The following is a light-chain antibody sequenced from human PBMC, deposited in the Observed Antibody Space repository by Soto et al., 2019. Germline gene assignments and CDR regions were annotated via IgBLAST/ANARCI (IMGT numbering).Light chain of an antibody. CDR2: GAS. Sequence: TRWPATASLSPGERAALSCRASQSVSSNLGGYQRKPGRAARLLVYGASARASGIPARFSGSGSGTEFTLTISSLQSEDFAVYYCQQYNSWPRTFGEGTKVDI. J-gene: IGKJ4*01. CDR3: QQYNSWPRT. V-gene: IGKV3-15*01. CDR1: QSVSSN.